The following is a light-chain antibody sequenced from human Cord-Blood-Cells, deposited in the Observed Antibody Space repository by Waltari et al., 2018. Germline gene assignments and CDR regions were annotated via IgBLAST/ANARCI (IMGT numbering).Light chain of an antibody. CDR1: QSISSY. J-gene: IGKJ5*01. CDR3: QQSYSTPIT. CDR2: AAS. Sequence: DIQTTLSPSSLSASIGDRVNITCRASQSISSYLNWYQQKPGKAPKLLIYAASSLQSGVPSRFSGSGSGTDSTLTISSLQPEDFATYYCQQSYSTPITFGQGTRLEIK. V-gene: IGKV1-39*01.